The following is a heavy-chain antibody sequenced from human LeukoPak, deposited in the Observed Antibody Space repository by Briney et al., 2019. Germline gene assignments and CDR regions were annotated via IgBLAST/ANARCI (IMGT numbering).Heavy chain of an antibody. Sequence: GGSLRLSCSVSGFTFSTYVMHWVRQAPGKGLEYVSAISSNGDNTYYADSAKGRFTISGDNPKNTLYLQMSSLRADDTAVYYCVRGTGYWGQGTLVTVSS. CDR3: VRGTGY. J-gene: IGHJ4*02. V-gene: IGHV3-64D*06. CDR1: GFTFSTYV. CDR2: ISSNGDNT.